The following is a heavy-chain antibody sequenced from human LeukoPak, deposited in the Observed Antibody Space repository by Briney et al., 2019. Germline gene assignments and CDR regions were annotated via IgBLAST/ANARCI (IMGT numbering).Heavy chain of an antibody. D-gene: IGHD3-22*01. Sequence: PGGSLRLSCAASGFTFNTFEMNWVRQAPGKGLEWVSAISGSGGSTYYADSVKGRFTISRDDSKNTLYLQMNSLRAEDTAVYYCAKDPHYYDSSGSEDPWGQGTLVTVSS. CDR1: GFTFNTFE. J-gene: IGHJ5*02. V-gene: IGHV3-23*01. CDR3: AKDPHYYDSSGSEDP. CDR2: ISGSGGST.